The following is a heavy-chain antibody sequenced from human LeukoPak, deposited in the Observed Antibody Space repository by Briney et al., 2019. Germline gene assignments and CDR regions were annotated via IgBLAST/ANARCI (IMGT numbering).Heavy chain of an antibody. CDR3: ARRGCSGGSCYRDDAFDI. CDR1: GHTFTSYD. D-gene: IGHD2-15*01. J-gene: IGHJ3*02. Sequence: ASVKVSCKASGHTFTSYDINWVRQATGQGLEWMGWMNPNSGNTGYAQKFQGRVTMTRNTSISTAYMELSSLRSEDTAVYYCARRGCSGGSCYRDDAFDIWGQGTMVTVSS. CDR2: MNPNSGNT. V-gene: IGHV1-8*01.